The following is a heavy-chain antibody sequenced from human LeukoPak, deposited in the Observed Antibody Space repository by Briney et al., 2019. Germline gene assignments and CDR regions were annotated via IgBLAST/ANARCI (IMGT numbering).Heavy chain of an antibody. J-gene: IGHJ6*02. CDR3: ARGWNCGGDCYFYDYVMDV. Sequence: EASVKVSCKASGYILTNYYMHWVRHAPGQGLEWMGIINPSDGGTSYAQTFQDRVTMARDTSTSTVYMELSRLRSDDTAVYYCARGWNCGGDCYFYDYVMDVWGQGTTVTVSS. CDR2: INPSDGGT. V-gene: IGHV1-46*01. D-gene: IGHD2-21*02. CDR1: GYILTNYY.